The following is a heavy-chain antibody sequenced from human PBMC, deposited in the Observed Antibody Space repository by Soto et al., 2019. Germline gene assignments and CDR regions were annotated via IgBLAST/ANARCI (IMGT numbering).Heavy chain of an antibody. CDR1: GFTFSSYA. V-gene: IGHV3-30-3*01. Sequence: LVGSLRLSFAASGFTFSSYAMHWVRQAPGKGLEWVAVISYDGSNKYYADSVKGRFTISRDNSKNTLYLQMNSLRAEDTAVYYCARDALRLPAAITNYYSYYGMDGWGKGTTVTVSS. D-gene: IGHD2-2*01. CDR3: ARDALRLPAAITNYYSYYGMDG. CDR2: ISYDGSNK. J-gene: IGHJ6*04.